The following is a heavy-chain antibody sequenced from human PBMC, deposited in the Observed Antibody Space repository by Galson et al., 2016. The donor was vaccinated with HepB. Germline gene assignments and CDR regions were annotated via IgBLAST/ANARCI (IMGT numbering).Heavy chain of an antibody. V-gene: IGHV1-18*01. J-gene: IGHJ4*02. CDR1: GYIFTSYG. D-gene: IGHD3-16*01. CDR2: ISAYNGNT. CDR3: ARVYSVGSISPWGY. Sequence: SVKVSCKASGYIFTSYGISWVRQAPGQGLEWMGWISAYNGNTNYAQKFQGRVTMTTDTPTSTAYMELRSLRSDDTAVYYCARVYSVGSISPWGYWGQGILVTVSS.